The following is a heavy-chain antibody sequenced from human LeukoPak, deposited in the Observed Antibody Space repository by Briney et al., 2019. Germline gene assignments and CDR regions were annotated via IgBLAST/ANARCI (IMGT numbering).Heavy chain of an antibody. D-gene: IGHD6-19*01. V-gene: IGHV4-59*01. CDR1: GGSLSSYY. Sequence: PSETLSLTCTVSGGSLSSYYWNWIRQPPGKGLEWIGYIYYSGSTNYNPSLKSRVTISVDTSKNQFSLKLSSVTAADTAVYYCARDRASGWYQGGFDYWGQGTLVTVSS. J-gene: IGHJ4*02. CDR3: ARDRASGWYQGGFDY. CDR2: IYYSGST.